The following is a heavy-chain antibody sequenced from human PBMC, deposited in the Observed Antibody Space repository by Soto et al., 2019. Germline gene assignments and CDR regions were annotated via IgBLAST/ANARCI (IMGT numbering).Heavy chain of an antibody. CDR2: IWYDGSVK. CDR3: GWSVCVVCYAGDGIDV. CDR1: GFTVSSYG. V-gene: IGHV3-33*01. Sequence: QVQLVESGGGVVQPGRSLRLSCAASGFTVSSYGMHWVRQAPGKGLEWVALIWYDGSVKYYADSVKGRFTISRDNSKNTLSLQMNSLRAEDTAVYYCGWSVCVVCYAGDGIDVWGQGTTVTVSS. J-gene: IGHJ6*01. D-gene: IGHD3-16*01.